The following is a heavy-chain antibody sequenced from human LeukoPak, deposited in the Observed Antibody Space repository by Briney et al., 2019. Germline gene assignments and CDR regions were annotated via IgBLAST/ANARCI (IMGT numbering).Heavy chain of an antibody. CDR2: ISSSSSTI. D-gene: IGHD6-6*01. J-gene: IGHJ4*02. V-gene: IGHV3-48*04. CDR1: GFTFSSYS. Sequence: GGSLRLSCAASGFTFSSYSMNWVRQAPGKGLEWVSYISSSSSTIYYADSVKGRFTISRDNMKNSLYLQMNSLRAEDTAVYYCARDSRSGGFDYWGQGTLVTVSS. CDR3: ARDSRSGGFDY.